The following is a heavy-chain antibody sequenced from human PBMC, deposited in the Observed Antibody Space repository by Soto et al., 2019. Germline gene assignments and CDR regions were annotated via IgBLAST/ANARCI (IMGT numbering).Heavy chain of an antibody. CDR1: GFTFSSYD. CDR2: IGTAGDT. Sequence: PGGSLRLACAASGFTFSSYDMHWVRQATGKGLEWVSAIGTAGDTYYPGSVKGRFTISRENAKNSLYLQMNSLRAGDTAVYYCANLIAAAGILSYYYGMDVWGQGTTVTVSS. J-gene: IGHJ6*02. V-gene: IGHV3-13*01. D-gene: IGHD6-13*01. CDR3: ANLIAAAGILSYYYGMDV.